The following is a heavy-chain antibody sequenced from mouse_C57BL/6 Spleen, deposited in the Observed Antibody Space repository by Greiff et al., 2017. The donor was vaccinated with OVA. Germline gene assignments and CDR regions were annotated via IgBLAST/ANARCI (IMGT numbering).Heavy chain of an antibody. D-gene: IGHD1-1*01. V-gene: IGHV1-61*01. CDR2: IYPSDSET. CDR1: LYTFTIYL. J-gene: IGHJ1*03. Sequence: VQLQQPGAELVRPGSSVKLSCNPSLYTFTIYLMDWVKQRPGQGLEWIGNIYPSDSETHYNQKFKDKATLTVDKSSSTAYMQLSSLTSEDSAVYYCARRYYGSSYNWYFDVWGTGTTVTVSS. CDR3: ARRYYGSSYNWYFDV.